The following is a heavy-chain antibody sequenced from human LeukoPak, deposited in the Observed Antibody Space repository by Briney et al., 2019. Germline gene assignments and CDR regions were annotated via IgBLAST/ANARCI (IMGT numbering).Heavy chain of an antibody. CDR2: IYYSGST. Sequence: SETLSLTCAVSGYSINSGHYWSWIRQPPGKRLEWIGSIYYSGSTYSNPTLKSRLTISVDTSKNQISLNLTSVTAADAAVYYCARGEYSSLYYFDYWGQGTLVTVSS. CDR1: GYSINSGHY. J-gene: IGHJ4*02. CDR3: ARGEYSSLYYFDY. V-gene: IGHV4-38-2*01. D-gene: IGHD6-6*01.